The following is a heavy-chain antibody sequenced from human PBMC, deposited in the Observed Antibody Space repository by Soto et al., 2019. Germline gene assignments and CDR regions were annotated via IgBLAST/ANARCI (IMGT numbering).Heavy chain of an antibody. CDR3: ASADYGDEAY. CDR1: GFAFSNSR. D-gene: IGHD4-17*01. CDR2: IRVNNGDT. Sequence: QVQLVQSGAEVKKPGASVKVSCKASGFAFSNSRISWVRQAPGQGPEWMGWIRVNNGDTKYAWKFQGRLIMTTDTSTSTAYMELTSLRSDDTVVYFCASADYGDEAYWGQGTLVTVSS. V-gene: IGHV1-18*01. J-gene: IGHJ4*02.